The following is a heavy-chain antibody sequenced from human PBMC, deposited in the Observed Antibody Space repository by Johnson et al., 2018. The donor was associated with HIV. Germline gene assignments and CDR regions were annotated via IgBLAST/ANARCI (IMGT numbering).Heavy chain of an antibody. V-gene: IGHV3-30*18. Sequence: QLVESGGGVVQPGRSLRLSCAASGFTFSSYGMHWVRQAPGKGLEWVAVISYDGSNKYYADSVKGRFTISRDNSKNTLYLQMNSLRAEDTAVYYCAKNLDPAGAFDIWGQGTMVTVSS. CDR3: AKNLDPAGAFDI. CDR2: ISYDGSNK. D-gene: IGHD3-9*01. J-gene: IGHJ3*02. CDR1: GFTFSSYG.